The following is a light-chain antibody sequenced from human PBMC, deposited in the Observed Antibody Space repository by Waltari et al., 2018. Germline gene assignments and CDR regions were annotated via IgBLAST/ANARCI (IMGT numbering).Light chain of an antibody. Sequence: QSALTQPVSVSGSPGQSITISCTGTSSDVGGYNYVAWYQQHPNKAPKVIIYDVAKRPFGVSNRFSGSKSGSTASLTISGLQTEDEAYYYCSSYTTRSILLFGGGTKVTVL. CDR1: SSDVGGYNY. J-gene: IGLJ3*02. CDR3: SSYTTRSILL. CDR2: DVA. V-gene: IGLV2-14*03.